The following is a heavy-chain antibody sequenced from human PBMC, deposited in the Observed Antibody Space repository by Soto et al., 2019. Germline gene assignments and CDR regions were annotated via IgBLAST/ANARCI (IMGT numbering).Heavy chain of an antibody. V-gene: IGHV3-48*02. CDR2: ISSSISTM. D-gene: IGHD5-18*01. CDR1: GFTFSSYS. J-gene: IGHJ4*02. Sequence: EVQLVESGGGLVQPGGSLRLSCAASGFTFSSYSMNWVRQAPGKGLEWLSYISSSISTMHYADSVKGRFTISRDNAKNSLYLQINSLRDEDTAVYYCAREVRDTAVADFDYGGQGTLVTVSS. CDR3: AREVRDTAVADFDY.